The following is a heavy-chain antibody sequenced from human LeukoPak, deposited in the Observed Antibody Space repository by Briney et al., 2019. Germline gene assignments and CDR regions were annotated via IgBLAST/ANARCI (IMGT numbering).Heavy chain of an antibody. CDR3: ASSKKLDP. V-gene: IGHV4-34*01. CDR2: INHSGST. CDR1: GGSFSGYY. J-gene: IGHJ5*02. Sequence: SETLSLTCAVYGGSFSGYYWSWIRQPPGKGLEWIGEINHSGSTNYNPSLKSSVSISVDTSKNQFSLKLSSVTAADTVVYYCASSKKLDPWGQGTLVTVSS.